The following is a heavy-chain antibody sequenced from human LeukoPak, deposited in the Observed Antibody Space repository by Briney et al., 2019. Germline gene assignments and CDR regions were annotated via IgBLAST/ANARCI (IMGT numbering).Heavy chain of an antibody. CDR3: ARQTGSGLFILP. CDR1: GVSISSSNSY. V-gene: IGHV4-39*01. CDR2: IYYSGNT. Sequence: SETLSLTCTVSGVSISSSNSYWGWIRQPPGKGLEWIGSIYYSGNTYYNASLKSQVSISIDTSKNQFSLRLTSVTAADMAVYYCARQTGSGLFILPGGQGTLVTVSS. D-gene: IGHD3/OR15-3a*01. J-gene: IGHJ4*02.